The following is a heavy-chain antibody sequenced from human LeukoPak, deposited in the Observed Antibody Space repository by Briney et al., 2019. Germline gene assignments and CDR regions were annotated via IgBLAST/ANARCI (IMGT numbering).Heavy chain of an antibody. D-gene: IGHD3-22*01. J-gene: IGHJ4*02. V-gene: IGHV1-2*02. Sequence: ASVKVSCKASGYTFTGYYMHWVRQAPGQGLEWMGSINPNSGGTNYAQKFQGRVTMTRDTSISTVYTELSRLRSDDTAVYYCARDLTWSDTSAYSDRFDYWGQGTLVTVSS. CDR2: INPNSGGT. CDR1: GYTFTGYY. CDR3: ARDLTWSDTSAYSDRFDY.